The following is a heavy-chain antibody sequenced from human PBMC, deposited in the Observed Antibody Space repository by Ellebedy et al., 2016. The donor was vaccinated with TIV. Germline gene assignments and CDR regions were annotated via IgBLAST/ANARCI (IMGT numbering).Heavy chain of an antibody. CDR2: IKTDGSET. D-gene: IGHD3-3*01. J-gene: IGHJ5*02. CDR3: VGFGVFNL. Sequence: PSETLSLSCGISGFTFFHYYMTWVRQSPGKGLEWVAHIKTDGSETYYVDSVKGRFTISRENAKNALFLQMDGLRVDDSAVYYCVGFGVFNLWGQGAPVTVSS. CDR1: GFTFFHYY. V-gene: IGHV3-7*01.